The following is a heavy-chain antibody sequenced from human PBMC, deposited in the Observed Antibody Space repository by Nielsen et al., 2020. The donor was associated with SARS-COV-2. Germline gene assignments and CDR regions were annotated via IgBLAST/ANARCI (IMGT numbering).Heavy chain of an antibody. D-gene: IGHD4-17*01. V-gene: IGHV3-74*01. J-gene: IGHJ2*01. Sequence: GESLKISCAASGFTFSNYGMNWVRQAPGKGLAWVAHINSDGSRTTYADSVKGRFTISRDNAKNSLYLQMSTLMAEDTAVYYCARCRRPYQLFSGDYYWYFDLWGRGTLVTVSS. CDR2: INSDGSRT. CDR3: ARCRRPYQLFSGDYYWYFDL. CDR1: GFTFSNYG.